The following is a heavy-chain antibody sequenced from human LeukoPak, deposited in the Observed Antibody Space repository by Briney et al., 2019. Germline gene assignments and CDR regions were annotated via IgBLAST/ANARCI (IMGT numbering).Heavy chain of an antibody. CDR2: TYYRSKWYN. Sequence: SQTLSLTCAISGDSVSSNSAAWNWIRQSPSRGLEWLGRTYYRSKWYNDYAVSVKSRITINPDTSKNQFPLQLNSVTPEDTAVYYCARVVVDCSGGSCYSGWLDPWGQGTLVTVSS. V-gene: IGHV6-1*01. CDR1: GDSVSSNSAA. J-gene: IGHJ5*02. CDR3: ARVVVDCSGGSCYSGWLDP. D-gene: IGHD2-15*01.